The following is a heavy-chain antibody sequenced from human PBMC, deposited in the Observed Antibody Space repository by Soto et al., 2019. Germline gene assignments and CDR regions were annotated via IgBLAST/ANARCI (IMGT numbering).Heavy chain of an antibody. Sequence: QVQLVQSGAEVKKPGASVKVSCKASGYTFTSSDINWLRQATGQGLEWMGWVNPSSGGTAYSQKFQGRVTMTSNTSINTADMEPRSLRSGHSAVYYCARLFSSGSGYLDYYYCMDVWGKATTVTVSS. J-gene: IGHJ6*03. CDR2: VNPSSGGT. CDR1: GYTFTSSD. D-gene: IGHD6-19*01. V-gene: IGHV1-8*01. CDR3: ARLFSSGSGYLDYYYCMDV.